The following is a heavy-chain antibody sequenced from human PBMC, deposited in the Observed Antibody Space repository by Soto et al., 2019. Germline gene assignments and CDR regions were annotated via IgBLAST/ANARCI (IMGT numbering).Heavy chain of an antibody. CDR2: IIPILGIA. V-gene: IGHV1-69*02. Sequence: QVQLVLSGAEVKKPGSSVKVSCKASGGTFSSYTISWVRQAPGQGLEWMGRIIPILGIANYAQKFQGRVTITADKSTSTAYMELSSLRSEDTAVYYCARVGSGRPFDYWGQGTLVTVSS. D-gene: IGHD6-19*01. CDR1: GGTFSSYT. J-gene: IGHJ4*02. CDR3: ARVGSGRPFDY.